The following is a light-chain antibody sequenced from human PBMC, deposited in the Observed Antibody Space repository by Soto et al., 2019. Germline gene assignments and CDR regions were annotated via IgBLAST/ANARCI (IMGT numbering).Light chain of an antibody. CDR1: QSISSSY. Sequence: EIVLTQSPGTLSLSPGERATLSCRASQSISSSYLAWYQQKPGQAPRLLIYGASSSATGIPDRFSGSGSGTDFTHTNSRVVPEDFALYYCAVYSSSLWTFGQGTKVEIK. CDR2: GAS. CDR3: AVYSSSLWT. V-gene: IGKV3-20*01. J-gene: IGKJ1*01.